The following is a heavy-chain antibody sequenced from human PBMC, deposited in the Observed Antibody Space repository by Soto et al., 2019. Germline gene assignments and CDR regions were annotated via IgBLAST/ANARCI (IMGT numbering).Heavy chain of an antibody. CDR1: GYTLTELS. CDR2: FDPEDGET. J-gene: IGHJ4*02. D-gene: IGHD4-17*01. V-gene: IGHV1-24*01. Sequence: ASVKVSCKVSGYTLTELSMHWVRQAPGKGLEWMGGFDPEDGETIYAQKFQGRVTMTEDTSTDTAYMELSSLRSEDTAVYYCATAPIYYGGKTPPLDYWGQGTLVTVSS. CDR3: ATAPIYYGGKTPPLDY.